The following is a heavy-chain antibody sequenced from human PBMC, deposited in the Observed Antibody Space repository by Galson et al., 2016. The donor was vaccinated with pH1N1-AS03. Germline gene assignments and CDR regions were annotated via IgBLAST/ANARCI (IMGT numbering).Heavy chain of an antibody. D-gene: IGHD6-19*01. CDR2: IIPIFGTA. CDR3: ARDSSTGSGWYVLYYYYGMDV. J-gene: IGHJ6*02. Sequence: SVKVSCKASGGTFSSYAISWVRQAPGQGLEWMGGIIPIFGTANYAQKFQGRVTITADESTSTAYMELSSLRSEDTAVYYCARDSSTGSGWYVLYYYYGMDVWGQGATGTVSS. V-gene: IGHV1-69*13. CDR1: GGTFSSYA.